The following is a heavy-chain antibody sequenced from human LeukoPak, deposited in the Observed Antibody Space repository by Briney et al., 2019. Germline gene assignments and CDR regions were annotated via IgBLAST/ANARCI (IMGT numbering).Heavy chain of an antibody. J-gene: IGHJ5*02. Sequence: GESLKISCKGSGYSFTSYWIGWVRQMPGKGLEWMGIIYPGDSDTRYSSSFQGQVTISADKSISTAYLQWSSLKASDTAMYYCARSTDIVVVPAAIRGDGFDPWGQGTLVTVSS. CDR3: ARSTDIVVVPAAIRGDGFDP. V-gene: IGHV5-51*01. CDR1: GYSFTSYW. D-gene: IGHD2-2*02. CDR2: IYPGDSDT.